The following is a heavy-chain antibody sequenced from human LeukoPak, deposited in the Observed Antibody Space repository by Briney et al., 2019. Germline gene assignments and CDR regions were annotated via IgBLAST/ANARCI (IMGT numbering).Heavy chain of an antibody. CDR1: GYTFTSYG. V-gene: IGHV3-7*01. D-gene: IGHD2-21*02. Sequence: SCKASGYTFTSYGISWVRQAPGKGLEWVANIKPDGSEKYYVDSVKGRFTISRDNAKNSLYLQMNSLRAEDTAVYYCARDSVVTAPPLDYWGQGTLVTVSS. J-gene: IGHJ4*02. CDR2: IKPDGSEK. CDR3: ARDSVVTAPPLDY.